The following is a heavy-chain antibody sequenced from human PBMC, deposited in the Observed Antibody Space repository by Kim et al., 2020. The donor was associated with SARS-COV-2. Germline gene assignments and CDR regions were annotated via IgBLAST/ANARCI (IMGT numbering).Heavy chain of an antibody. CDR3: ARQQIPAKSSGYREGMDV. CDR1: GGSISSSSYY. J-gene: IGHJ6*02. V-gene: IGHV4-39*01. Sequence: SETLSLTCTVSGGSISSSSYYWGWIRQPPGKGLEWIGSIYYSGSTYYNPSLKSRVTISVDTSKNQFSLKLSSVTAADTAVYYCARQQIPAKSSGYREGMDVWGQGTTVTVSS. CDR2: IYYSGST. D-gene: IGHD3-3*01.